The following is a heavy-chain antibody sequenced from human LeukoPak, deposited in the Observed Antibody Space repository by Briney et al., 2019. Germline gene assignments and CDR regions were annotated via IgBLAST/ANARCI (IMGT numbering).Heavy chain of an antibody. CDR2: IYSSGST. J-gene: IGHJ3*02. D-gene: IGHD3-16*02. CDR3: AREGAVGVITLDDAFDI. V-gene: IGHV4-59*01. CDR1: SGSINSYY. Sequence: SETQSLTCTVSSGSINSYYWNWIRQPPGKGLEWIGRIYSSGSTNYSPSLKSRVTISVDTSKNQFSLKLSSVTAADTAVYYCAREGAVGVITLDDAFDIWGQGTMVTVSS.